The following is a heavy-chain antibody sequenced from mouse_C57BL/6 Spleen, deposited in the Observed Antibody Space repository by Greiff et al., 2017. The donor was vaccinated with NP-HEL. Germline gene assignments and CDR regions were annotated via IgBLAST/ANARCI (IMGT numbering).Heavy chain of an antibody. Sequence: EVKLVESGGGLVKPGGSLKLSCAASGFTFSDYGMHWVRQAPEKGLEWVAYISSGSSTIYYADTVKGRFTISRDNAKNTLFLQMTSLRSEDTAMYYCASRYDYDGYYYAMDYWGQGTSVTVSS. CDR3: ASRYDYDGYYYAMDY. CDR1: GFTFSDYG. CDR2: ISSGSSTI. V-gene: IGHV5-17*01. J-gene: IGHJ4*01. D-gene: IGHD2-4*01.